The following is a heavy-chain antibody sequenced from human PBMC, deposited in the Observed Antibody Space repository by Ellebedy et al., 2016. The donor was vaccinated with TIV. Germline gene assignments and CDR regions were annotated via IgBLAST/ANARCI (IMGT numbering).Heavy chain of an antibody. Sequence: MPSETLSLTCAISGDSVSDSSTTWNWIRQSPSRGLEWLGRAYYRSKWLNDYAVSVKGRISISPDTSKNQISLQLASVTPEDTAVYYCARALPHFDIWGQGTMVTVSS. V-gene: IGHV6-1*01. CDR3: ARALPHFDI. CDR1: GDSVSDSSTT. J-gene: IGHJ3*02. CDR2: AYYRSKWLN.